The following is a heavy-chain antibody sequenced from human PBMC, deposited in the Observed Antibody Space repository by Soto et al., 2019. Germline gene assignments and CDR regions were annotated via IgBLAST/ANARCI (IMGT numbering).Heavy chain of an antibody. CDR3: ARAIVGPTTTGWLDP. CDR1: GGTFSRYA. CDR2: IIPIFGTA. D-gene: IGHD1-26*01. J-gene: IGHJ5*02. Sequence: SVKVSCKASGGTFSRYAISWVRQAPGQGLEWMGGIIPIFGTANYAQKFQGRVTITADESTSTAYMELSSLRFEDTAVYYCARAIVGPTTTGWLDPWAREPWSPSPQ. V-gene: IGHV1-69*13.